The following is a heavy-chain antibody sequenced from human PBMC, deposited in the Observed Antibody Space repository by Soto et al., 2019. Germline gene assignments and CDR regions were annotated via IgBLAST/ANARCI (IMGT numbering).Heavy chain of an antibody. CDR1: GGTFSSYA. D-gene: IGHD3-22*01. CDR2: IIPIFGTA. J-gene: IGHJ6*02. V-gene: IGHV1-69*13. CDR3: ASCNDSSGYYYPSYYYYGMDV. Sequence: EASVKVSCKASGGTFSSYAISWVRQAPGQGLEWMGGIIPIFGTANYAQKFQGRVTITADESTSTAYMELSSLRSEDTAVYYCASCNDSSGYYYPSYYYYGMDVWGQGTTVTVSS.